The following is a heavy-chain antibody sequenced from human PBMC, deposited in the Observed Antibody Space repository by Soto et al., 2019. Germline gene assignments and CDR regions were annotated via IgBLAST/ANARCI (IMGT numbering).Heavy chain of an antibody. CDR3: ASARHIGP. J-gene: IGHJ5*02. D-gene: IGHD2-21*01. CDR2: IKEDGSER. CDR1: GFTFRNYW. Sequence: GGSLRLSCAASGFTFRNYWMSWVRQAPGKGLEWVANIKEDGSERNYVDSVKGRFTISRDNAENSLYLQMNSLRAEDTAVYYCASARHIGPWGQGTPVTVSS. V-gene: IGHV3-7*01.